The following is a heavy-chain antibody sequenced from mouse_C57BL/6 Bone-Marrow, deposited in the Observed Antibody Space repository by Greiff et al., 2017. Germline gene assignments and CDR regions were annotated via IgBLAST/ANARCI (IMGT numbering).Heavy chain of an antibody. J-gene: IGHJ1*03. CDR2: IDPENGDT. CDR3: TTEGWYFDV. V-gene: IGHV14-4*01. Sequence: EVKLQESGAELVRPGASVKLSCTASGFNIKDDYMHWVKQRPEQGLEWIGWIDPENGDTAYASKFQGKATITADTSSNTAYLQLSSLTSEDTAVYYCTTEGWYFDVWGTGTTVTVSS. CDR1: GFNIKDDY.